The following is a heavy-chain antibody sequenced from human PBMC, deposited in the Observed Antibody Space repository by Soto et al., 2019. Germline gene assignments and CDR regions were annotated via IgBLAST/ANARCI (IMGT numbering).Heavy chain of an antibody. CDR2: ISSSSSYI. CDR1: GFTFSSYS. D-gene: IGHD6-19*01. CDR3: ARDQPMRWLALYYFDY. V-gene: IGHV3-21*01. Sequence: LRLSCAASGFTFSSYSMNWVRQAPGKGLEWVSSISSSSSYIYYADSVKGRFTISRDNAKNSLYLQMNSLRAEDTAVYYCARDQPMRWLALYYFDYWGQGTLVTVSS. J-gene: IGHJ4*02.